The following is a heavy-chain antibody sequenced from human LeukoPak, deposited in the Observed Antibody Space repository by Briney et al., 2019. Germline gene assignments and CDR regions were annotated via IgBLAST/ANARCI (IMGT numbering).Heavy chain of an antibody. CDR2: IRDSGTTI. D-gene: IGHD6-19*01. V-gene: IGHV3-48*01. J-gene: IGHJ4*02. CDR1: GFTFGLSS. Sequence: GGSLRLSCTASGFTFGLSSMNWVRQAPGKGLEWVSYIRDSGTTIYYADSVKGRFTISRDNSKNTLYLQMNSLRAEDTAVYYCAKARGQWLVDFDYWGQGTLVTVSS. CDR3: AKARGQWLVDFDY.